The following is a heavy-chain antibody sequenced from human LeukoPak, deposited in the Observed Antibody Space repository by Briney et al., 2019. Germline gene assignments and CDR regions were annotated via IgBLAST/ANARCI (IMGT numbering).Heavy chain of an antibody. J-gene: IGHJ3*02. CDR2: IYYSGGT. V-gene: IGHV4-39*01. Sequence: SETLSLICTVSGGSISSNSYYWGWVRQPPGKGLEWIGNIYYSGGTYSNPSLKSRVTISVDTSERQFSLKLSSVTAADTAVYYCARHMTVTYDAFHIWGQGTMVTVSS. CDR1: GGSISSNSYY. CDR3: ARHMTVTYDAFHI. D-gene: IGHD3-22*01.